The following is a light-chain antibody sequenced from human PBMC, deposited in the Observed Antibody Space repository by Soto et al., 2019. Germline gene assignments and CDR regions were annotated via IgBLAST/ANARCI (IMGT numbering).Light chain of an antibody. CDR1: QSISSN. J-gene: IGKJ1*01. V-gene: IGKV1-39*01. CDR2: TAA. Sequence: DIQMTQSPSSLSASVGDRVTITCRASQSISSNLNWHQQKPGKAPKLLIYTAASLQSGVPSRFSGSGSGTDFTLTIASLQLEDFATYYCQQSNSLPPTFGQGTKV. CDR3: QQSNSLPPT.